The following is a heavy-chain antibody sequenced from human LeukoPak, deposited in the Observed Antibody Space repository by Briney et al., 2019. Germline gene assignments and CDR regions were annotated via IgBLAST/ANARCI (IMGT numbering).Heavy chain of an antibody. V-gene: IGHV4-59*01. J-gene: IGHJ3*02. CDR2: NDYSGNT. CDR1: GGSISTYY. D-gene: IGHD5-12*01. Sequence: PSETLSLTCIVSGGSISTYYWDWIRQPPGKGLEWIGYNDYSGNTNYNPSLKSRVTISVGTSKNQFSLKVSSVTAADTAVYYCARDRRRDRLHAFDIWGQGTMVTVSS. CDR3: ARDRRRDRLHAFDI.